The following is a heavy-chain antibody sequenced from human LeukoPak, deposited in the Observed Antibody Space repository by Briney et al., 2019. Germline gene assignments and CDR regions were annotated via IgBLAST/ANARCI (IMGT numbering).Heavy chain of an antibody. J-gene: IGHJ4*02. CDR2: ISSSSSYI. Sequence: GGSLRLSCAASGFTFSSYTMNWVRQAPGKGLEWVSSISSSSSYIYYADSLKGRFTISRDNPKNSLYLQMNSLRAEDTAVYYCASEYSLNCWGQGTLVTVSS. V-gene: IGHV3-21*01. CDR3: ASEYSLNC. D-gene: IGHD6-6*01. CDR1: GFTFSSYT.